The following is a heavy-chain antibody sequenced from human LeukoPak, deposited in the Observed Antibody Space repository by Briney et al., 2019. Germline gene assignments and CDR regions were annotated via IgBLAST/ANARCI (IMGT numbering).Heavy chain of an antibody. Sequence: QTGGSLRLSCAASGFIFDDYGMNWVRRAPGKGLEWVSGINWNGGSTGYADSVKGRFTISRDNAKNSLYLQMNSLRAEDTALYYCAKDQRSSYYYGMDVWGQGTRSPSP. CDR2: INWNGGST. D-gene: IGHD5-24*01. J-gene: IGHJ6*02. V-gene: IGHV3-20*04. CDR1: GFIFDDYG. CDR3: AKDQRSSYYYGMDV.